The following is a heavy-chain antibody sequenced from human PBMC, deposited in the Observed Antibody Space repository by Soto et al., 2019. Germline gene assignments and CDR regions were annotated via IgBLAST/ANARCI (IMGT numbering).Heavy chain of an antibody. J-gene: IGHJ6*04. D-gene: IGHD4-17*01. V-gene: IGHV1-69*06. CDR3: ARAITTVTTGTPDYYYYGMDV. CDR2: IIPIFGTA. Sequence: QVQLVQSGAEVKKPGSSVKVSCKASGGTFSSYAISWVRQAPGQGLEWMGGIIPIFGTANYAQKFQGRVTITADKSPSTAYMKLSSLRSEDTAVYYCARAITTVTTGTPDYYYYGMDVWGKGTTVTVSS. CDR1: GGTFSSYA.